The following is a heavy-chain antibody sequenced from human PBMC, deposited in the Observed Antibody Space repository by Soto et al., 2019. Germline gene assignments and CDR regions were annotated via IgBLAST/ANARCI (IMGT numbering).Heavy chain of an antibody. J-gene: IGHJ4*02. CDR3: ASPLGTSWSRGLHY. V-gene: IGHV3-30-3*01. CDR2: ISYDGSNK. Sequence: QVQLVESGGGVVQPGRSLRLSCVASGFTFNSYAMLWVRQAPGKGLEWVVVISYDGSNKYYADSVKGRFTISRDNSKNTLYLQMNSLRAEDTAVYYCASPLGTSWSRGLHYWGQGTLVTVSS. CDR1: GFTFNSYA. D-gene: IGHD2-2*01.